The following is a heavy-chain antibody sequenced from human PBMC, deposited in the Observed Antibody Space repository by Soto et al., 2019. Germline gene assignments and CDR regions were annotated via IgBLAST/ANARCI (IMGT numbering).Heavy chain of an antibody. D-gene: IGHD6-25*01. V-gene: IGHV3-30*03. CDR3: FQAIDRIRICSTGSACRLKGTSDL. CDR2: ISYDGSNK. Sequence: KGLEWVAVISYDGSNKYYADSVKGRFTISRDSSKNTLYLQMNSLRAEDRAVYFFFQAIDRIRICSTGSACRLKGTSDL. J-gene: IGHJ2*01.